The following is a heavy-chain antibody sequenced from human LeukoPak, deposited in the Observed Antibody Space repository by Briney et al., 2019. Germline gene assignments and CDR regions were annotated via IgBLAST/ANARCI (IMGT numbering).Heavy chain of an antibody. J-gene: IGHJ6*03. D-gene: IGHD1-20*01. CDR3: ASEITGTNRPTRYYYYYMDV. Sequence: SETLSLTCTVSGGSISSSSYYWGWIRQPPGKGLEWIGSIYYSGSTYYNPSLKSRVTISVDTSKNQFSLKLSSVTAADTVVYYCASEITGTNRPTRYYYYYMDVWGKGTTVTVSS. CDR1: GGSISSSSYY. CDR2: IYYSGST. V-gene: IGHV4-39*07.